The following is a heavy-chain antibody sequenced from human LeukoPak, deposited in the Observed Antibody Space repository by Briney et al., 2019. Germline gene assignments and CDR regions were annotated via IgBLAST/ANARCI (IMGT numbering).Heavy chain of an antibody. CDR2: IKSETDGGTT. D-gene: IGHD3-16*02. V-gene: IGHV3-15*01. CDR3: TTDAYDYVWGSYREDAFDI. J-gene: IGHJ3*02. Sequence: GGSLRLSCAASGFTFSNAWMSWVRQAPGKGLEWVGRIKSETDGGTTDYAAPVKGRFTISRDDSKNTLYLQMNSLKTEDTAVYYCTTDAYDYVWGSYREDAFDIWGQGTMVTVSS. CDR1: GFTFSNAW.